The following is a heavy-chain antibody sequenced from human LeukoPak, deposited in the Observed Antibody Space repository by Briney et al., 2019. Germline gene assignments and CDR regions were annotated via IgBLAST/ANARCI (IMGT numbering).Heavy chain of an antibody. CDR3: ARRGITYSTSFFEY. CDR2: IYYSGST. Sequence: SETLSLTCTVSGGSISGGKDFWGWIRQPPGKGLEWIGSIYYSGSTYYNPSLKSRVTIPVDTSRNEFSLQVRSVTAADTAVYYCARRGITYSTSFFEYWGQGTLVTVSS. D-gene: IGHD6-13*01. CDR1: GGSISGGKDF. J-gene: IGHJ4*02. V-gene: IGHV4-39*01.